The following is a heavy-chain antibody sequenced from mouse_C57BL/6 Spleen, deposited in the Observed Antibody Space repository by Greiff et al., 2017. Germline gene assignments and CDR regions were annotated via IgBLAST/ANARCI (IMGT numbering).Heavy chain of an antibody. V-gene: IGHV10-1*01. J-gene: IGHJ1*03. D-gene: IGHD1-1*01. CDR2: IRSKSNNYAT. Sequence: VQLKESGGGLVQPKGSLKLSCAASGFSFNTYAMNWVRQAPGKGLEWVARIRSKSNNYATYYADSVKDRFTISRDDSESMLYLQMNNLKTEDTAMYYCVRRGYYYGTHWYFDVWGTGTTVTVSS. CDR3: VRRGYYYGTHWYFDV. CDR1: GFSFNTYA.